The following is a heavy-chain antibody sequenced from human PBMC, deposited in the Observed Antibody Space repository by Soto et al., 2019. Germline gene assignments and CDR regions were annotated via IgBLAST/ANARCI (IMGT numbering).Heavy chain of an antibody. D-gene: IGHD3-9*01. CDR1: GGTFSGYA. CDR2: IIPIFGTA. Sequence: SVKVSCKASGGTFSGYAISWVRQAPGQGLEWMGGIIPIFGTANYAQKFQGRVTITADESTSTAYMELSSLRSEDTAVYYCARTYYDILTGDLVWGQGTLVTVSS. CDR3: ARTYYDILTGDLV. V-gene: IGHV1-69*13. J-gene: IGHJ4*02.